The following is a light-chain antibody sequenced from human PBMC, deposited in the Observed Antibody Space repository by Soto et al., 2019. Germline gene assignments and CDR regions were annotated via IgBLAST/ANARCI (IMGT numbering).Light chain of an antibody. CDR1: SSDVGGYNY. Sequence: QSALTQPASVSGSPGRSITISCTGTSSDVGGYNYVSWYQQHPGKAPKVMIYEVSNRPSGVSNRFSGSKSGNTASLTISGLQADDEADYYCSSHTSSSTLVFGGGTKVTVL. CDR3: SSHTSSSTLV. V-gene: IGLV2-14*01. J-gene: IGLJ3*02. CDR2: EVS.